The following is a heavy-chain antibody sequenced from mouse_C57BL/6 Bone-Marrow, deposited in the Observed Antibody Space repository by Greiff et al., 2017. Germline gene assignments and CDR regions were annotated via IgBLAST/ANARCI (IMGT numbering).Heavy chain of an antibody. CDR3: ASSGYYSNYKAWFAY. V-gene: IGHV5-6*02. CDR1: GFTFSSYG. CDR2: ISSGGSYT. D-gene: IGHD2-5*01. Sequence: DVKLVESGGDLVKPGGSLKLSCAASGFTFSSYGMSWVRQTPDKRLEWVATISSGGSYTYYPDSVKGRFTISRDNAKNTLYLQMSSLKSEDTAMYYCASSGYYSNYKAWFAYWGQGTLVTVSA. J-gene: IGHJ3*01.